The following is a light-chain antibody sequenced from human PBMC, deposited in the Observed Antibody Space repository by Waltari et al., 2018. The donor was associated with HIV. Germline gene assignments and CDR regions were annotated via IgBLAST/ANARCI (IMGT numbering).Light chain of an antibody. CDR1: SSDLGSYNL. Sequence: QSALTQPASVSGTPGQSITIPCTGTSSDLGSYNLVSWYQQHPGKAPKLLIYEVSKRPSEVSNRFSGSKSGNTASLTISGLQAEDEADYYCCSYARSSTRIFGGGTKLTVL. J-gene: IGLJ2*01. CDR3: CSYARSSTRI. V-gene: IGLV2-23*02. CDR2: EVS.